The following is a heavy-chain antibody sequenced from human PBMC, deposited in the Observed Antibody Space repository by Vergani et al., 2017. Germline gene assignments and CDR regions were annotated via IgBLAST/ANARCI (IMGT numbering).Heavy chain of an antibody. V-gene: IGHV4-39*07. J-gene: IGHJ6*02. CDR3: ATTHNYYYYYGMDV. CDR2: IYYSGST. Sequence: QLQLQESGPGLVKPSETLSLTCTVSGGSISSSSYYWGWIRQPPGKGLEWIGSIYYSGSTYYNPSLKSRVTISVDTSKNQFSLKLSSVTAEDTAVYYCATTHNYYYYYGMDVWGQGTTVTVSS. D-gene: IGHD1-1*01. CDR1: GGSISSSSYY.